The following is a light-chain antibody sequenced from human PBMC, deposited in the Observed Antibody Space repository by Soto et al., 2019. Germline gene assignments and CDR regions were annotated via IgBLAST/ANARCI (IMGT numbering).Light chain of an antibody. J-gene: IGLJ1*01. CDR1: GSDVGGYNY. V-gene: IGLV2-14*03. CDR2: DVT. CDR3: TSYTTSRTYV. Sequence: QSALTQPASVSGSPGQSITISCTGTGSDVGGYNYVSWYQQHPGKAPKLVIYDVTNRPSGVSNRFSGSKSGNTASLTISGLQAEDEADYYCTSYTTSRTYVFGTGTKLTVL.